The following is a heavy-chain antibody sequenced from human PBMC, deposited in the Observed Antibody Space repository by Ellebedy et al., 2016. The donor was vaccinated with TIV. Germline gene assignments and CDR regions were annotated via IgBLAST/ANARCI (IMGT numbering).Heavy chain of an antibody. CDR2: IRYDGIAD. V-gene: IGHV3-30*02. D-gene: IGHD2-2*01. Sequence: PGGSLRLSCAASGFSFPGYGMHWVRQAPGKGPEWLAFIRYDGIADYYADSVKGRFTISRDNSKNTLYLQMNSLRAEDTAVYYCEKDHVVVVPAANAFEIWGQGTMVTVSS. CDR3: EKDHVVVVPAANAFEI. CDR1: GFSFPGYG. J-gene: IGHJ3*02.